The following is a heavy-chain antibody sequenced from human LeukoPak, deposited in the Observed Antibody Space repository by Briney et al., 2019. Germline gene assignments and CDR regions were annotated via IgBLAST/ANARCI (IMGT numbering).Heavy chain of an antibody. J-gene: IGHJ4*02. CDR3: ARAGAYDFWSGYLDSFDY. V-gene: IGHV1-69*01. CDR1: GGTFSSYA. D-gene: IGHD3-3*01. CDR2: IIPIFGTA. Sequence: ASVKVSCKASGGTFSSYAISWVRQALGQGLEWMGGIIPIFGTANYAQKFQGRVTITADESTSTAYMELSSLRSEDTAVYYCARAGAYDFWSGYLDSFDYWGQGTLVTVSS.